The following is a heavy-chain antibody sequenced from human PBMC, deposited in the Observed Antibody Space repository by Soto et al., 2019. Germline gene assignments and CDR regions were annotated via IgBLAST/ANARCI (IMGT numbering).Heavy chain of an antibody. CDR2: IYFSGRT. CDR1: GDSVSSGDYY. D-gene: IGHD3-16*01. Sequence: SETLSLTCTVSGDSVSSGDYYWTWIRQPPGKGLEWVGHIYFSGRTNYIPSLESRVTISLDTSKNQFSLKLTSVTAADTAVYYCARVPIDTYMIYWSDPWGQGTLVXVS. J-gene: IGHJ5*02. V-gene: IGHV4-61*08. CDR3: ARVPIDTYMIYWSDP.